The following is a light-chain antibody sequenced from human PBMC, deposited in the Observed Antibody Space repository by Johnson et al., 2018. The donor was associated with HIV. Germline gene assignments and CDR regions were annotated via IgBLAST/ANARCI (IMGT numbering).Light chain of an antibody. CDR3: GTWDSSLSVYV. V-gene: IGLV1-51*02. CDR1: SSNIGNNY. J-gene: IGLJ1*01. Sequence: QSVLTQPPSVSAAPGQKVTISCSGSSSNIGNNYVSWYQQLPGTAPKLLIYEKNKRPSGIPDRFSASKSGTSATLDITGLQTGDEADYYCGTWDSSLSVYVFGTGTKVTVL. CDR2: EKN.